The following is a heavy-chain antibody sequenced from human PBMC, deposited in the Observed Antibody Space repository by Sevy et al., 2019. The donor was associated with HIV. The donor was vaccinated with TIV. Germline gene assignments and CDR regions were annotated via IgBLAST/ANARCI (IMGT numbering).Heavy chain of an antibody. CDR3: AKDASSSWTGGTFQH. V-gene: IGHV3-23*01. J-gene: IGHJ1*01. D-gene: IGHD6-13*01. CDR1: GFIFSGYV. CDR2: ISASGGSP. Sequence: GGSLRLSCAASGFIFSGYVMSWVRQAPGKGLEWVSGISASGGSPYYADSVKGRLTVSRDNSKNTLYLEMNSLRAEDTAVYYCAKDASSSWTGGTFQHWGQGTLVTVSS.